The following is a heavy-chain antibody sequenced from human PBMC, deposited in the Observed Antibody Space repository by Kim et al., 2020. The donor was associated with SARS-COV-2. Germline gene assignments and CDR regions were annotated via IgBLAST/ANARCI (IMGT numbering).Heavy chain of an antibody. J-gene: IGHJ5*02. CDR2: IYFSGST. CDR1: GGSISSSSYY. CDR3: ASRRHYTRPFDP. V-gene: IGHV4-39*01. Sequence: SETLSLTCTVSGGSISSSSYYWGWIRQPPGKGLEWMGSIYFSGSTYYNPPLKSRVTISVDTSKNQFSLKLSSVTAADTAVYYCASRRHYTRPFDPWGQGTLVTVSS. D-gene: IGHD2-2*02.